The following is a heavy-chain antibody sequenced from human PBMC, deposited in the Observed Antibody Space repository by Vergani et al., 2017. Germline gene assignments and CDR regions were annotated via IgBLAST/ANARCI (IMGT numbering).Heavy chain of an antibody. V-gene: IGHV3-23*01. Sequence: EVQLLESGGGLVQPGGSLRRSCAASGFTFSSHAMNWVRQAPGKGLEWVSGISGSGSSPYYADSVKGRFTISRANSKNTLYLQMNSLRTEETALYYCAKDNYPGSVARSFFQHWGQGTLVTVSS. CDR2: ISGSGSSP. CDR3: AKDNYPGSVARSFFQH. J-gene: IGHJ1*01. CDR1: GFTFSSHA. D-gene: IGHD4-11*01.